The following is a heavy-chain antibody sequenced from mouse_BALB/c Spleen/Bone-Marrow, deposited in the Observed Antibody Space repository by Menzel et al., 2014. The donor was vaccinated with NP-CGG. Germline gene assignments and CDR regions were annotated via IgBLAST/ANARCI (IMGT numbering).Heavy chain of an antibody. V-gene: IGHV2-6-4*01. CDR1: GFSLSRYS. CDR2: IWGGGST. J-gene: IGHJ3*01. CDR3: ARNLRDPFAY. Sequence: QVQLKESGPGLVAPSQSLSITCTVSGFSLSRYSIHWIRQPPGNGLEWLGMIWGGGSTDYNSALKSRLSISKDNSKSQVFLKMNSLQTDDTAIYYCARNLRDPFAYWGQGTLDTVSA.